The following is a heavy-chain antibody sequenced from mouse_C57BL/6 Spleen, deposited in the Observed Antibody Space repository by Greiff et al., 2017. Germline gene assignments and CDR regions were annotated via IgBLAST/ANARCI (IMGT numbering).Heavy chain of an antibody. D-gene: IGHD2-4*01. J-gene: IGHJ3*01. CDR1: GFSLTSYG. V-gene: IGHV2-2*01. CDR3: ASVYDYGGFAY. Sequence: VQLQQSGPGLVQPSQSLSITCTVSGFSLTSYGVHWVRQSPGKGLEWLGVIWSGGSTDYNAAFISRLSISKDNSKSQVFFKMNSLQAEDTAIYYCASVYDYGGFAYWGQGTLVTVSA. CDR2: IWSGGST.